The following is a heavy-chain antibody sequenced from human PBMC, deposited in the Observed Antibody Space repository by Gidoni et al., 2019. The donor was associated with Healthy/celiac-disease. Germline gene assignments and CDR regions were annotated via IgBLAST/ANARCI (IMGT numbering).Heavy chain of an antibody. CDR2: ISGSGGST. J-gene: IGHJ4*02. Sequence: EVQLLESGGGLVQPGGSLRLSCAASGFTFRSYAMSWVRQAPGKGLEWVSAISGSGGSTYYADSVKGRFTISRDNSKNTLYLQMNSLRAEDTAVYYCAKPYSSGYYRYYFDYWGQGTLVTVSS. CDR3: AKPYSSGYYRYYFDY. CDR1: GFTFRSYA. D-gene: IGHD3-22*01. V-gene: IGHV3-23*01.